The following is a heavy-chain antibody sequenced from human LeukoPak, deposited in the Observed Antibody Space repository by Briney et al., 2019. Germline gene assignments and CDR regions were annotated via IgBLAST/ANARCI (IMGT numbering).Heavy chain of an antibody. V-gene: IGHV3-21*01. CDR3: ARVAGYSSSWYGAAIHDAFDI. CDR2: ISSSSSYI. J-gene: IGHJ3*02. CDR1: GFTFSSYS. D-gene: IGHD6-13*01. Sequence: PGGSLRLSCAASGFTFSSYSMNWVRQAPGKGLEWVSSISSSSSYIYYADSVKGRFTISRDNAKNSLYLQMNSLRAEDTAVYYCARVAGYSSSWYGAAIHDAFDIWGQGTMVTVSS.